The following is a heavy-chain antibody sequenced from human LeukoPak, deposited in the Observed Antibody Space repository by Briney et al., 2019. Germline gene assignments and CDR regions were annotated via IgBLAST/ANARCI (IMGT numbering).Heavy chain of an antibody. CDR1: GYTFTSYG. Sequence: ASVKVSCKASGYTFTSYGIHWVRQAPGQRLEWMGWINAGNGDTKYSQNFQGRVTIARDTSASTAYMELSSLRSEDTAVYYCARLDSGSYLGRFDYWGQGNLVPVSS. CDR3: ARLDSGSYLGRFDY. D-gene: IGHD1-26*01. V-gene: IGHV1-3*01. CDR2: INAGNGDT. J-gene: IGHJ4*02.